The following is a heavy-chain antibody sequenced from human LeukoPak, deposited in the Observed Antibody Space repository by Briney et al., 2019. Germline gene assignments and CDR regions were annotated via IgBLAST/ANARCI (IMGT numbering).Heavy chain of an antibody. CDR3: ATDSWEGYSDY. CDR1: GYTFTSYY. Sequence: ASVKVSCKASGYTFTSYYMHWVRQAPGQGLEWMGIINPSGGSTSYAQKFQGRVTMTRDTSTSTAYMELSRLRSDDTAVYYCATDSWEGYSDYWGQGTLVTVSS. V-gene: IGHV1-46*01. CDR2: INPSGGST. D-gene: IGHD1-26*01. J-gene: IGHJ4*02.